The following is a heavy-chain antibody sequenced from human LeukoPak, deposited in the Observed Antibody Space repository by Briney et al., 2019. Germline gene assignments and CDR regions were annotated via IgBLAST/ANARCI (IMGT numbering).Heavy chain of an antibody. CDR3: ARDSDKYSGSRHYYYYYMDV. J-gene: IGHJ6*03. CDR2: IRYDGSNK. CDR1: GFTFSTYG. Sequence: GGSLRLSCAASGFTFSTYGMHWVRQAPGKWLEWVAVIRYDGSNKYYTDSVKGRFTISRDDSKSTLYLQMNSLRAEDTTVYFCARDSDKYSGSRHYYYYYMDVWGKGTTVTVSS. D-gene: IGHD1-26*01. V-gene: IGHV3-30*02.